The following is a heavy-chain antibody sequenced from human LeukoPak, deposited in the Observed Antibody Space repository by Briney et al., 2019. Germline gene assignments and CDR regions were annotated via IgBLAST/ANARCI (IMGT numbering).Heavy chain of an antibody. Sequence: GGSLRLSRAASGFTYSSYSMNWVRQAPGKGLGWVSSISSSSSYIYYADSVKGRFTISRDDAKNSLYLQMNSLRAEDTAVYYCARASGSGPCIDYWGQGTLVTVSS. V-gene: IGHV3-21*01. CDR1: GFTYSSYS. J-gene: IGHJ4*02. CDR3: ARASGSGPCIDY. CDR2: ISSSSSYI. D-gene: IGHD3-10*01.